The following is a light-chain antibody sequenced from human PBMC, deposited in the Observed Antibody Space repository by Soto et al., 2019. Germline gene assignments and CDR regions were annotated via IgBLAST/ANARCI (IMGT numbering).Light chain of an antibody. J-gene: IGLJ2*01. V-gene: IGLV2-8*01. CDR2: EVN. Sequence: QSALTQPPSASGSPGQSVTISCIGNSSDVGGYDYVSWYQQHPGKAPKLMIYEVNRRPSGVPDRFSGSRSGNTASLTVSRLQAVDEADYYCSSYGGSNNVIFGGGTKLTVL. CDR3: SSYGGSNNVI. CDR1: SSDVGGYDY.